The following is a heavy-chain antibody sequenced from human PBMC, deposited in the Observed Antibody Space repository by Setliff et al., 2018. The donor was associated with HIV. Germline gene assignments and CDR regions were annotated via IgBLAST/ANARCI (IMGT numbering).Heavy chain of an antibody. CDR3: ARGSCSGGWPLEVFDI. CDR2: ISAYSGDT. CDR1: GYPFSGYG. J-gene: IGHJ3*02. D-gene: IGHD2-15*01. V-gene: IGHV1-18*01. Sequence: ASVKVSCKASGYPFSGYGISWVRQAPGQGLEWMGWISAYSGDTNYAQKFQGRVTMTRDTSISTAYMELSRLRSDDTAVYYCARGSCSGGWPLEVFDIWGQGTMVTVSS.